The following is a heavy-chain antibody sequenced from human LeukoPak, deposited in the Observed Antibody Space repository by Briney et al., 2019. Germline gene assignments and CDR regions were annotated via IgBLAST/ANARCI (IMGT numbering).Heavy chain of an antibody. CDR1: GGSISSHY. J-gene: IGHJ3*02. V-gene: IGHV4-59*11. CDR3: ARGWPDGSGYYRDAFDI. CDR2: MYNSDSS. Sequence: PSETLSLTCTVSGGSISSHYRSWIRQPPGKGLEWIGYMYNSDSSNDNPSLKSRVTISLDTSKKQISLKLSSVTAADTAVYYCARGWPDGSGYYRDAFDIWGQGTMVTVSS. D-gene: IGHD3-22*01.